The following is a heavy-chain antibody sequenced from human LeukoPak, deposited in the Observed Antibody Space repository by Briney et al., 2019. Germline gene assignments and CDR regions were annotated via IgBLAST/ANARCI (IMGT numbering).Heavy chain of an antibody. V-gene: IGHV1-8*01. J-gene: IGHJ4*02. Sequence: ASVKVSCTASGYTFSSYDVNWVRQATGQGLEWVGWMNPNNGNTGYAQKFQGRVTMTRNTSISTAYMELSSLTSEDTAVYYCARRVAGVDCWGQGTLVTVSS. CDR2: MNPNNGNT. CDR1: GYTFSSYD. CDR3: ARRVAGVDC. D-gene: IGHD6-19*01.